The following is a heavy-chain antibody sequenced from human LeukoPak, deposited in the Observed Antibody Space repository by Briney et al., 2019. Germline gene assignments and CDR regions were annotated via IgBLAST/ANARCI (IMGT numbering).Heavy chain of an antibody. CDR1: GFTFSSYA. CDR3: AKDTGYSYGPTIWDY. Sequence: GGPLRLSCAASGFTFSSYAMSWVRQAPGKGLEWVSAIGGSGGITYYADSVKGRFTISRDNSKNTLYLQMNSLRAEDTAVYYCAKDTGYSYGPTIWDYWGQGTLVTVSS. V-gene: IGHV3-23*01. J-gene: IGHJ4*02. CDR2: IGGSGGIT. D-gene: IGHD5-18*01.